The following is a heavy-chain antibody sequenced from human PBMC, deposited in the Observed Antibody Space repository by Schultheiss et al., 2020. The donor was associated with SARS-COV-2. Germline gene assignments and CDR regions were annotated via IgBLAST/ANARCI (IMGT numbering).Heavy chain of an antibody. CDR2: IYYSGST. J-gene: IGHJ6*03. V-gene: IGHV4-59*01. Sequence: SETLSLTCAVSGGSISSYYWSWIRQPPGKGLEWIGYIYYSGSTNYNPSLKSRVTISVDTSKNQFSLKLSSVTAADTAVYYCARDRDYYYYMDVWGKGTTVTVSS. CDR1: GGSISSYY. CDR3: ARDRDYYYYMDV.